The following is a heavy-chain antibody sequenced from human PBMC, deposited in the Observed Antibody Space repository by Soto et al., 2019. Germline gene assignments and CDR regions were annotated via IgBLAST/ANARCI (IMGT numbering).Heavy chain of an antibody. CDR1: GDSVSNSGYY. D-gene: IGHD6-13*01. V-gene: IGHV4-39*01. CDR2: VSFSGSK. J-gene: IGHJ5*02. CDR3: ARGSTWQGRDWFDP. Sequence: QLLLQESGPGLVKPSETLSLTCTVSGDSVSNSGYYWGWIRQAPGKRLAWIGSVSFSGSKYYNPSLRSRVTFSVATSKTLISLKLRSVTAADTAVYYCARGSTWQGRDWFDPWGQGTLVTVSS.